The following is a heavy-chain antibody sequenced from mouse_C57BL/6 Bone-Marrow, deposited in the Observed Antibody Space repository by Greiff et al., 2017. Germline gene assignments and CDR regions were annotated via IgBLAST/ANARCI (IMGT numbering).Heavy chain of an antibody. Sequence: EVKLVESEGGLVQPGSSMKLSCTASGFTFSDYYMAWVRQVPEKGLEWVANINYDGSSTYYLDSLKSRFIISRDNAKNILYLQMSSLKSEDTATYYCARDRLRTGAMDYWGQGTSVTVSS. J-gene: IGHJ4*01. CDR2: INYDGSST. V-gene: IGHV5-16*01. CDR3: ARDRLRTGAMDY. CDR1: GFTFSDYY.